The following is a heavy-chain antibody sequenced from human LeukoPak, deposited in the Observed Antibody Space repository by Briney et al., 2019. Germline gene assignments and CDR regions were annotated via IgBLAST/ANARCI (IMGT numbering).Heavy chain of an antibody. CDR2: IYPGDSDT. J-gene: IGHJ6*02. Sequence: GASLKISCKGSGYSFPNYWVGWVRQMPGKGLEWMGIIYPGDSDTRYSPSFQGQVTISADKSISTAYLQWSSLKASDTGVYYCARRPTNYYGMDVWGQGTSVTVSS. CDR3: ARRPTNYYGMDV. CDR1: GYSFPNYW. V-gene: IGHV5-51*01.